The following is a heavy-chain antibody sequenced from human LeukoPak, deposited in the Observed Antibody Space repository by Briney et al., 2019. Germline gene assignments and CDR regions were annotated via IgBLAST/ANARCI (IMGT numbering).Heavy chain of an antibody. Sequence: GGSLRLSCAASGFTFSSYEMTWVRPAPGKGLEWVSSISSSSSYIYYADSVKGRFTISRDNAKNSLYLQMNSLRAEDTAVYYCARAPRDGRRQGDYSFDYWGQGTLVTVSS. CDR2: ISSSSSYI. CDR1: GFTFSSYE. J-gene: IGHJ4*02. CDR3: ARAPRDGRRQGDYSFDY. V-gene: IGHV3-21*01. D-gene: IGHD5-24*01.